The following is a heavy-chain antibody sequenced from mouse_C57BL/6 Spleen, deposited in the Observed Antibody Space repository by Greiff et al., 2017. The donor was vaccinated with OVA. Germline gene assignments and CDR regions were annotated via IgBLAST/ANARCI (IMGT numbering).Heavy chain of an antibody. Sequence: VKLMESGPELVKPGASVKISCKASGYAFSSSWMNWVKQRPGKGLEWIGRIYPGDGDTNYNGKFKGKATLTADKSSSTAYMQLSSLTSEDSAVYYCARELGRGDYWGQGTTLTVSS. D-gene: IGHD4-1*01. CDR2: IYPGDGDT. CDR1: GYAFSSSW. J-gene: IGHJ2*01. V-gene: IGHV1-82*01. CDR3: ARELGRGDY.